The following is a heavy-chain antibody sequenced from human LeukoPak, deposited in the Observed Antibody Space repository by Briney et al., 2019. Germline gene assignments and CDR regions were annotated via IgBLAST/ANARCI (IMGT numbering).Heavy chain of an antibody. CDR1: GFTFSSYA. CDR2: ISGSGSST. Sequence: GGSLRLSCTASGFTFSSYAMTWVRQAPGKGLEWVSGISGSGSSTYYADSVKGRFTLSRDYPKNTLYLQMNSLRAEDTAVYFCAKYSGSYYYPPNWDSWGQGTLVTVSS. CDR3: AKYSGSYYYPPNWDS. V-gene: IGHV3-23*01. J-gene: IGHJ4*02. D-gene: IGHD1-26*01.